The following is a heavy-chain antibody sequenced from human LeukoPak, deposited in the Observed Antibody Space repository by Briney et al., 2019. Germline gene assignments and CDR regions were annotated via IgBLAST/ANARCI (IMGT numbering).Heavy chain of an antibody. CDR1: GFTFSSYG. CDR2: IRSDGSTK. CDR3: AKDDPKAYFDY. J-gene: IGHJ4*02. V-gene: IGHV3-30*02. Sequence: PGRSLRLSCAASGFTFSSYGMHWVRQAPGKGLEWVAFIRSDGSTKYYADSVKGRFTISRDNSKNTLYLQMNSLRAEDTAVYYCAKDDPKAYFDYWGQGNLVTVSS.